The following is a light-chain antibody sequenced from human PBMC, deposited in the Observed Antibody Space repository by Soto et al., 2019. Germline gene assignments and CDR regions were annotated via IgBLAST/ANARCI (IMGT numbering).Light chain of an antibody. CDR1: QSTSTW. Sequence: DIQMTQSPSTLSASVGDRVTITCRASQSTSTWLTWYQQRPGKTPKLLISEASKLESGVPSRFSGSGSGTEFTLTISSLQPDDFATYYCQQYITYPYAFGQGTTVEIK. J-gene: IGKJ1*01. V-gene: IGKV1-5*03. CDR2: EAS. CDR3: QQYITYPYA.